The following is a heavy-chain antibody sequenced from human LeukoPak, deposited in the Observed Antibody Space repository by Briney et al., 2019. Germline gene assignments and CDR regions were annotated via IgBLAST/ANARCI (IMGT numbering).Heavy chain of an antibody. CDR2: ISSSSSYI. Sequence: GGSLRLSCAASGFTFSSYSMNWVRQAPGKGLEWVSSISSSSSYIYYADSVKGRFTISRDNAKNSLYLQMNSLRAEDTAVYYCARRKGRVGVVPDAFDIWAKGQWSPSLQ. D-gene: IGHD3-3*01. CDR1: GFTFSSYS. CDR3: ARRKGRVGVVPDAFDI. J-gene: IGHJ3*02. V-gene: IGHV3-21*01.